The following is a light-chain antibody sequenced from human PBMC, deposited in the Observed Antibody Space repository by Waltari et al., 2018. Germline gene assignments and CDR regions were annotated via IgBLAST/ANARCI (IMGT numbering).Light chain of an antibody. CDR2: AAS. CDR1: QSISSY. Sequence: DIQMTQSPSSLSASVGARVTITCRASQSISSYLNWYQQKPGKAPKLLIYAASSLQSGVPSRFSGSGSGTDFTLTISSLQPEDFATYYWQQSYSTPPYTFGQGTKLEIK. J-gene: IGKJ2*01. CDR3: QQSYSTPPYT. V-gene: IGKV1-39*01.